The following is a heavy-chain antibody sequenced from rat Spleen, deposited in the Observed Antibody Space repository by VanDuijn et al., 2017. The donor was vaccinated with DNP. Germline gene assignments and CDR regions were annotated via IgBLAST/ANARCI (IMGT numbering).Heavy chain of an antibody. CDR1: GYSISSNY. CDR2: ISQSGST. V-gene: IGHV3-1*01. CDR3: ARLRLEWEVRAMDA. J-gene: IGHJ4*01. D-gene: IGHD1-1*01. Sequence: EVQLQESGPGLVKPSQSLSLTCSVTGYSISSNYWGWIRKFPGNKMEWIGHISQSGSTNYNPSLKSRISITRDTSKNQFFLQLKSLTTEDTATYYCARLRLEWEVRAMDAWGQGTSVTVSS.